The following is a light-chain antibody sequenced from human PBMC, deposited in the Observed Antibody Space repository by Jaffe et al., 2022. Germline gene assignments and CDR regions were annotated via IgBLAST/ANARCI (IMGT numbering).Light chain of an antibody. V-gene: IGKV1-5*03. J-gene: IGKJ1*01. CDR3: QKYNSYPWT. CDR2: KAS. Sequence: DIQMTQSPSTLSASVGDRVTITCRASQSISSWLAWYQQKPGKAPKLLIYKASSLESGVPSRFSGSGFGTEFTLTISSLQPDDFASYYCQKYNSYPWTFGQGTKVEIK. CDR1: QSISSW.